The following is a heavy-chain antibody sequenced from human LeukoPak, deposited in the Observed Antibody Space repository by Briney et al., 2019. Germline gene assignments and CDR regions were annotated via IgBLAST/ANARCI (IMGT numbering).Heavy chain of an antibody. Sequence: ASVKVSCKASGYTFTSYAMHWVRQAPGQRLEWMGWINAGNGNTKYSQKFQGRVTITADESTSTAYMELSSLRSEDTAVYYCARGDYSSSWYYYYMDVWGKGTTVTVSS. D-gene: IGHD6-13*01. CDR3: ARGDYSSSWYYYYMDV. V-gene: IGHV1-3*01. CDR2: INAGNGNT. CDR1: GYTFTSYA. J-gene: IGHJ6*03.